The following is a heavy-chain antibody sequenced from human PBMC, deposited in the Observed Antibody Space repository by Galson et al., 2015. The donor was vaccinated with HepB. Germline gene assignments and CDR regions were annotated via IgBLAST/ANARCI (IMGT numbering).Heavy chain of an antibody. J-gene: IGHJ6*02. V-gene: IGHV3-15*01. D-gene: IGHD3-3*01. Sequence: SLRLSCAASGFTLSNAWMSWVRQAPGKGLEWVGRIKSKTDGGTTDYAAPVKGRFTISRDDSKNTLYLQMNSLKAEDTAVYYCTTAYYDFWSGYFRAYGMDVWGQGTTVTVSS. CDR3: TTAYYDFWSGYFRAYGMDV. CDR2: IKSKTDGGTT. CDR1: GFTLSNAW.